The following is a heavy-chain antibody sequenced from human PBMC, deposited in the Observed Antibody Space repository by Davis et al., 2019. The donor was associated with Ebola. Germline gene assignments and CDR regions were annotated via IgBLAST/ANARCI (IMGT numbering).Heavy chain of an antibody. J-gene: IGHJ3*02. CDR1: GGSISSGDYS. CDR2: IYYSGTT. Sequence: MPSETLSLTCAVSGGSISSGDYSWSWIRQPPGKGLEWIGIIYYSGTTHYNPSLKSRVIISRDTSKNQFSLKLSSVTAADTAVYYCAREAGGGAFDIWGQGTMITVSS. CDR3: AREAGGGAFDI. D-gene: IGHD3-16*01. V-gene: IGHV4-31*11.